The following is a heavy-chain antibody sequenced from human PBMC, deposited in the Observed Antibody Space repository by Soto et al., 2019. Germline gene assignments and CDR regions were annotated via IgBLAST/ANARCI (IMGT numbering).Heavy chain of an antibody. D-gene: IGHD6-13*01. J-gene: IGHJ5*02. V-gene: IGHV1-3*01. CDR1: GYTFTSYA. Sequence: ASVKVSCKASGYTFTSYAMHWVRQAPGQRLEWMGWINAGNGNTKYSRKFQGRVTITRDTSASTAYMGLSSLRSEDTAVYYCARSLYSSSWYWFDPWGQGTLVTVSS. CDR2: INAGNGNT. CDR3: ARSLYSSSWYWFDP.